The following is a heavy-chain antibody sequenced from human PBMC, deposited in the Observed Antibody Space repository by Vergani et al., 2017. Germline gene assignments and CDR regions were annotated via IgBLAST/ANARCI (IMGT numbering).Heavy chain of an antibody. D-gene: IGHD3-3*01. CDR3: ARGPISRVRFLEWLLIY. J-gene: IGHJ4*02. Sequence: QVQLVESGGGVVQPGRSLRLSCTSSGFTFSTYAMHWVRQAPGKGLEWVAIIYYDGSKKYYADSVKGRFTISRDNSKNTLYLQMNSLRAEDTAVYYCARGPISRVRFLEWLLIYWGQGTLVTVSS. CDR1: GFTFSTYA. V-gene: IGHV3-30*19. CDR2: IYYDGSKK.